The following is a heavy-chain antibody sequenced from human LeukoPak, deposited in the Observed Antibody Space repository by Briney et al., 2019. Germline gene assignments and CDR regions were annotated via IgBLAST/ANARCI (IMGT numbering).Heavy chain of an antibody. Sequence: PGGSLRLSCAASGLTFSNYWMSWVRQAPGKGLEWVANIKQDGSEKYYVDSVKGRFTISRDNAKNSLYVQMNSLRAEGTAVYYCASRVYDFWGGYYAFDYWGQGTLVTVSS. V-gene: IGHV3-7*01. CDR3: ASRVYDFWGGYYAFDY. J-gene: IGHJ4*02. D-gene: IGHD3-3*01. CDR1: GLTFSNYW. CDR2: IKQDGSEK.